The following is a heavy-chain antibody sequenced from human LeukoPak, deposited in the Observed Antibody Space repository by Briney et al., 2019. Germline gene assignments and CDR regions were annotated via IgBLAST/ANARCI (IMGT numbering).Heavy chain of an antibody. D-gene: IGHD6-6*01. CDR2: IYYSGST. J-gene: IGHJ4*02. Sequence: SETLSLTCTVSGGSISSYYWSWIRQPAGKGLEWIGYIYYSGSTNYNPSLKSRVTISVDTSKNQFSLKLSSVTAADTAVYYCARGWLPSIAAQWGQGTLVTVSS. CDR1: GGSISSYY. V-gene: IGHV4-59*01. CDR3: ARGWLPSIAAQ.